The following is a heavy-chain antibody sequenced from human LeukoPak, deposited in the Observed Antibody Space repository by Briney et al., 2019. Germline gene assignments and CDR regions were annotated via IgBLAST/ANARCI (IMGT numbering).Heavy chain of an antibody. V-gene: IGHV4-59*01. D-gene: IGHD4-17*01. CDR3: ATSDDYGDLHFDY. CDR1: GGSIRGYY. J-gene: IGHJ4*02. CDR2: IYSSGIT. Sequence: PSETLSLTCNVSGGSIRGYYWSWIRQPPGKGLEWIGYIYSSGITNYNPSLKSRVTISVDTSKNQFSLKLSSVTAADTAVYYCATSDDYGDLHFDYWGQGTLVTVSS.